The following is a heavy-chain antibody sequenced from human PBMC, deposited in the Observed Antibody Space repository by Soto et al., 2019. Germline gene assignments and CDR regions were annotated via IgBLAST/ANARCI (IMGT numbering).Heavy chain of an antibody. V-gene: IGHV3-23*01. Sequence: GGSLRLSCAASGFAFSSYAMSWVRQAPGKGLEWVSAITGSGGSTYYSASVKGRFTISRDNPKNTLDLQMHSLRAEDPAVFYCANGWAYRNPQPFDYWGQGTSRTVST. CDR2: ITGSGGST. J-gene: IGHJ4*02. CDR3: ANGWAYRNPQPFDY. D-gene: IGHD4-4*01. CDR1: GFAFSSYA.